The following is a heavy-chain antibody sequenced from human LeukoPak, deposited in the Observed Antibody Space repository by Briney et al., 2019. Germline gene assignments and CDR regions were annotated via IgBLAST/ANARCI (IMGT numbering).Heavy chain of an antibody. CDR1: GGSISSSSYY. CDR3: ARASITIFGVVSPGYFDY. J-gene: IGHJ4*02. Sequence: SETLSLTCTVSGGSISSSSYYWGWIRQPPGKGLEWIGSIYYSGSTYYNPSLNSRVTISVDTAKNQFSLKLSSVTAAGTAVYYCARASITIFGVVSPGYFDYWGQGTLVTVSS. V-gene: IGHV4-39*07. CDR2: IYYSGST. D-gene: IGHD3-3*01.